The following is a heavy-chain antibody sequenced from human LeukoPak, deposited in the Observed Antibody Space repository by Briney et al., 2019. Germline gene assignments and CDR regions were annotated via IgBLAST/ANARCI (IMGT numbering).Heavy chain of an antibody. CDR3: ARGIGGPAGKGYYFDH. D-gene: IGHD2-2*01. CDR1: GFTFSSHG. Sequence: GRSLRLSCAASGFTFSSHGMQWVRQAPGKGLEWVAVIWYDGSNKYYTDSVKGRFTISRDNSKNTLYLQMNSLRAEDTAVYYCARGIGGPAGKGYYFDHWGRGTLVTVSS. CDR2: IWYDGSNK. V-gene: IGHV3-33*01. J-gene: IGHJ4*02.